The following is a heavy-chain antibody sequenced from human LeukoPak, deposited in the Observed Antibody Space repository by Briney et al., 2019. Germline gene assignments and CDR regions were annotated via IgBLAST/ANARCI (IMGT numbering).Heavy chain of an antibody. CDR2: INPNSGGT. CDR1: GYTFTGYY. D-gene: IGHD3-9*01. J-gene: IGHJ4*02. Sequence: ASVKVSCKASGYTFTGYYMHWVRQAPGQGLEWMGWINPNSGGTSYAQKFQGRVTMTRDTSISTAYMELSRLRSDDTAVYYCARADDILTGYYSDDFDYWGQGTLVTVSS. V-gene: IGHV1-2*02. CDR3: ARADDILTGYYSDDFDY.